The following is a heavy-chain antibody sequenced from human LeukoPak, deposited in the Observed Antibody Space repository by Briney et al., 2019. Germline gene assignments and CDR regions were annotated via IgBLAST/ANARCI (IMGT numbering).Heavy chain of an antibody. J-gene: IGHJ6*03. D-gene: IGHD4-17*01. CDR1: GFTFSSYW. Sequence: GGSLRLSCAAAGFTFSSYWMHWVRQPPGKGLVWVSRINSDGTSTSYADSVKGRFTISRDNAKNTLYLQMNSVRAEDTAVYYCARGYGDYGPSYYYYYYMDVWGKGTTVTISS. CDR3: ARGYGDYGPSYYYYYYMDV. CDR2: INSDGTST. V-gene: IGHV3-74*01.